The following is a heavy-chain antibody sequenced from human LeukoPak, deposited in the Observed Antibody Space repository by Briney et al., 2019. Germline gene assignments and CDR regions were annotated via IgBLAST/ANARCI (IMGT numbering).Heavy chain of an antibody. J-gene: IGHJ4*02. V-gene: IGHV4-34*01. CDR2: INHSGST. D-gene: IGHD3-10*01. Sequence: IPSETLSLTCAVYGGSFSGYYWSWIRQPPGKGLEWIGEINHSGSTNYNPSLKSRVTISVDTSKNQFSLKLSSVTAADTAVYYCARVTITMVRGVTFSFDYWGQGTLVTVSS. CDR1: GGSFSGYY. CDR3: ARVTITMVRGVTFSFDY.